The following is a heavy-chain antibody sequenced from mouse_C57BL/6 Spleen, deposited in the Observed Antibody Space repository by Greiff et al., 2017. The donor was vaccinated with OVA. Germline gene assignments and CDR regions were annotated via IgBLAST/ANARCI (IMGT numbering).Heavy chain of an antibody. V-gene: IGHV10-3*01. CDR1: GFTFNTYA. J-gene: IGHJ4*01. D-gene: IGHD2-3*01. CDR3: VRVYDGYCLDY. CDR2: IRSKSSNYAT. Sequence: GGGLVQPNGSLKLPCAASGFTFNTYAMHLVRQAPGKGLEWVARIRSKSSNYATYYADSVKDRFIISIDNSKSMNYLQMNSLKTEDAAMDYCVRVYDGYCLDYWGQGTSVTVSS.